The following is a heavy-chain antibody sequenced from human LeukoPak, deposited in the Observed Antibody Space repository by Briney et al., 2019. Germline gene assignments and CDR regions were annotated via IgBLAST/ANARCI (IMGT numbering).Heavy chain of an antibody. V-gene: IGHV5-51*01. CDR3: ARPLSGSYYSDY. CDR2: IYPGDSDT. CDR1: GYSFTSYW. J-gene: IGHJ4*02. D-gene: IGHD1-26*01. Sequence: GESLKISCKGSGYSFTSYWIGWVRQMPGKGLEWMGIIYPGDSDTTYGPSFQGQATISVDKSISTAYLQWSSLKASDTAMYYCARPLSGSYYSDYWGQGTLVTVSS.